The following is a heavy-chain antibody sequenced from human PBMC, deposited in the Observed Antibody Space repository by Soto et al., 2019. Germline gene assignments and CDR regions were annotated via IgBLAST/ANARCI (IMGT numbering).Heavy chain of an antibody. CDR3: ARPNVDTAMLHYYYGMDV. J-gene: IGHJ6*02. CDR2: IIPIFGTA. CDR1: GGTFSSYA. D-gene: IGHD5-18*01. V-gene: IGHV1-69*06. Sequence: QVQLVQSGAEVKKPGSSVKVSCKASGGTFSSYAISWVRQAPGQGLEWMGGIIPIFGTANYAQKFQGRVTITADKSTSTSYMELSSLRSEDTGVYYCARPNVDTAMLHYYYGMDVWGQGTTVTVSS.